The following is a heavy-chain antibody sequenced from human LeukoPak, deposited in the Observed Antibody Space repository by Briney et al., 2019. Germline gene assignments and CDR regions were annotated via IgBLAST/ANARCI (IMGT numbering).Heavy chain of an antibody. CDR2: IVVGSGNT. J-gene: IGHJ4*02. Sequence: ASVKVSCKASGFTFTSSAMQWVRQARGQRLEWIGWIVVGSGNTNYARKFQKRVTITRDMSTSTAYMELSSLRSEDTAVYYCAAGRITKEVDYWGQGTLVTVSS. D-gene: IGHD3-3*01. CDR1: GFTFTSSA. CDR3: AAGRITKEVDY. V-gene: IGHV1-58*02.